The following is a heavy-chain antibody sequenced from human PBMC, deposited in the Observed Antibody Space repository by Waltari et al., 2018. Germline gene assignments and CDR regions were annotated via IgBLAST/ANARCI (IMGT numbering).Heavy chain of an antibody. CDR2: IKSNTDGGTT. J-gene: IGHJ4*02. D-gene: IGHD2-2*01. Sequence: EVQLVESGGGLVKPGGSLRLSCAASGFTFSNAWMSWVRQAPGKGLEWVGRIKSNTDGGTTDYAAPVKGRFTISRDDSKNTLYLQMNSLKTEDTAVYYCTINIVVVPAAMDFDYWGQGTLVTVSS. CDR1: GFTFSNAW. CDR3: TINIVVVPAAMDFDY. V-gene: IGHV3-15*01.